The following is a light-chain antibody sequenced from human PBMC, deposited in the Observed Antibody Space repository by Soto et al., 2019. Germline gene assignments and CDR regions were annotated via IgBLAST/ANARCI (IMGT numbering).Light chain of an antibody. J-gene: IGLJ1*01. CDR3: AAWDDSLNGYV. CDR1: SSNIGSNT. Sequence: QSVLTQPPSASGTPGQRATISCSGSSSNIGSNTVNWYQQLPGTAPKLLIYSNNQRPSGVPDRFSGSKSGTSASLAISGLQSEDEADYYCAAWDDSLNGYVFATGTKLTVL. V-gene: IGLV1-44*01. CDR2: SNN.